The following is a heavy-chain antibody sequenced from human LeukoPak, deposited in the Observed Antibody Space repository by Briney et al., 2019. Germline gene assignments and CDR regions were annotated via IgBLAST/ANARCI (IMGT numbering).Heavy chain of an antibody. J-gene: IGHJ4*02. V-gene: IGHV4-30-2*03. D-gene: IGHD6-13*01. CDR1: GGSISSGSYY. CDR2: IYYSGST. CDR3: ARQEPIAAAGPGDY. Sequence: PSQTLSLTCTVSGGSISSGSYYWSWIRQPAGKGLEWIGSIYYSGSTYYNPSLKSRVTISVDTSKNQFSLKLSSVTAADTAVYYCARQEPIAAAGPGDYWGQGTLVTVSS.